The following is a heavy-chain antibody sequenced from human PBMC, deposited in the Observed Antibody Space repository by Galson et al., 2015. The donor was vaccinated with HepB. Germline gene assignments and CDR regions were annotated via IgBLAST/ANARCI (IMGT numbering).Heavy chain of an antibody. J-gene: IGHJ4*02. D-gene: IGHD5-12*01. Sequence: SLRLSCAASGFAFRSYALHWVRQAPGKGLEWVAVMGYDGSYKYSADSVKGRFTISRDNAKNTLYLQMNSLRAEDTAVYYCARGIRSGRATIYLDFWGQGALVTVSS. CDR3: ARGIRSGRATIYLDF. CDR1: GFAFRSYA. V-gene: IGHV3-33*01. CDR2: MGYDGSYK.